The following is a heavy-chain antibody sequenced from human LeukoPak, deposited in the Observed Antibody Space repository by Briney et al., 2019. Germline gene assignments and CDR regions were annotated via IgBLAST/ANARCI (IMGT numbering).Heavy chain of an antibody. CDR1: GGTFSSYA. V-gene: IGHV1-69*05. J-gene: IGHJ4*02. Sequence: ASVKDSCKASGGTFSSYAISWVRHAPGQGLEWMGGIIPIFGTANYAQKFQGRVTITTDESTSTAYMELSSLRSEDTAVYYCARALRIAARMYYFDYWGQGTLVTVSS. CDR2: IIPIFGTA. D-gene: IGHD6-6*01. CDR3: ARALRIAARMYYFDY.